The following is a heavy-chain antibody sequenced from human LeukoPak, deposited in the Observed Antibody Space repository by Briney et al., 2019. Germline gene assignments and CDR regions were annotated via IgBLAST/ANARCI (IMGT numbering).Heavy chain of an antibody. D-gene: IGHD3-3*01. Sequence: GASVKVSCKASGYTFTGYYMHWVRQAPGQGLEWMGWINPNSGGTNYAQKFQGRVTMTRDTSISTAYMELSRLRSDDTAVYYCARGDYDFWSGHIDYWGQGTLVTVSS. J-gene: IGHJ4*02. CDR3: ARGDYDFWSGHIDY. CDR2: INPNSGGT. CDR1: GYTFTGYY. V-gene: IGHV1-2*02.